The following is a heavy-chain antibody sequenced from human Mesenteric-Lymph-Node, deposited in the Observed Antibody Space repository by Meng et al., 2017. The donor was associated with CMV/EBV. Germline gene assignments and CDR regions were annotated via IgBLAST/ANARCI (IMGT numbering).Heavy chain of an antibody. CDR2: IYYSGST. D-gene: IGHD6-6*01. CDR3: AREEIAARPGDDY. CDR1: GGSISSGDYY. V-gene: IGHV4-30-4*08. Sequence: SETLSLTCTVSGGSISSGDYYWSWIRQPPGKGLEWIGYIYYSGSTYYNPSLKSRVTISVDTSKNQFSLKLSSVTAADTAVYYCAREEIAARPGDDYWGQGTLVTVSS. J-gene: IGHJ4*02.